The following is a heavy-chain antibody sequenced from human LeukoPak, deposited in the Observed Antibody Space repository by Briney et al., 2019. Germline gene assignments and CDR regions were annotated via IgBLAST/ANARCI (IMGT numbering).Heavy chain of an antibody. V-gene: IGHV3-7*03. CDR3: AKENWAYYYYGMDV. J-gene: IGHJ6*02. CDR1: GFTFSNYA. CDR2: IKQDGSEK. D-gene: IGHD7-27*01. Sequence: GGSLRLSCAASGFTFSNYAMSWVRQVPGKGLEWVANIKQDGSEKYYVDSVKGRFTISRDNAKNSLYLQMNSLRAEDTALYYCAKENWAYYYYGMDVWGQGTTVTVSS.